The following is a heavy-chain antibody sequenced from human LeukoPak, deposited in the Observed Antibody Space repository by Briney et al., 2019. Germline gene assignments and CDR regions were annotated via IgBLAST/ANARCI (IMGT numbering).Heavy chain of an antibody. Sequence: SETLSLTCTVSGGSISSSSYYWGWIRQPPGKGLEWIGSIFYSGSAYYNPSLKSRVTISVDTSKNQFSLKLNSVTAADTAVYYCATHRRSGSGGSENAFEIWGLGTMVTVSS. CDR1: GGSISSSSYY. CDR3: ATHRRSGSGGSENAFEI. V-gene: IGHV4-39*01. D-gene: IGHD5-12*01. J-gene: IGHJ3*02. CDR2: IFYSGSA.